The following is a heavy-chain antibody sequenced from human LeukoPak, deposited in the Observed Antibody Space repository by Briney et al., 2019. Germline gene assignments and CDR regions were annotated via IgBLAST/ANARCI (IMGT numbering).Heavy chain of an antibody. CDR1: GGSINNYF. J-gene: IGHJ4*02. CDR2: IYTSGST. D-gene: IGHD3-22*01. Sequence: SETLSLTCSISGGSINNYFWTWIRQPAGKGLEWIGRIYTSGSTDYNPSLKSRVTMSVDTSKNQFSLKLSSVTAADTAVYYCARGYYYDSNAYPPRYWGQGTLVTVSS. CDR3: ARGYYYDSNAYPPRY. V-gene: IGHV4-4*07.